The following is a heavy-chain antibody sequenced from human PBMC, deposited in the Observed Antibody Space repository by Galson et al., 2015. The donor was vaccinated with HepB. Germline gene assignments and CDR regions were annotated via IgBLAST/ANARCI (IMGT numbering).Heavy chain of an antibody. Sequence: SLRLSCAASGFTFSSYGMHWVRQAPGKGLEWVAVISYDGSNKYYADSVKGRFTISRDNSKNTLYLQMNSLRAEDTAVYCCAKGPDYGGLDYWGQGTLVTVSS. V-gene: IGHV3-30*18. D-gene: IGHD4-23*01. CDR2: ISYDGSNK. CDR3: AKGPDYGGLDY. CDR1: GFTFSSYG. J-gene: IGHJ4*02.